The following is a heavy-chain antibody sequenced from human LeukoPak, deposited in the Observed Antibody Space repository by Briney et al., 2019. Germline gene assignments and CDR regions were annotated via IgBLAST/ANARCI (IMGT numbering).Heavy chain of an antibody. CDR1: GGTFSSYA. CDR2: IIPIFGTA. D-gene: IGHD6-25*01. J-gene: IGHJ4*02. V-gene: IGHV1-69*13. Sequence: ASVKVSCKASGGTFSSYAISWVRQAPGRGLEWMGGIIPIFGTANYAQKFQGRVTITADESTSTAYMELSSLRAEDTAVYYCAKEAAAASQIDYWGQGTLVTVSS. CDR3: AKEAAAASQIDY.